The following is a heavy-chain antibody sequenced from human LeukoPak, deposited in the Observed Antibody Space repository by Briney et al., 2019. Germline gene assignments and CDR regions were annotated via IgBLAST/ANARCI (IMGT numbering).Heavy chain of an antibody. CDR2: ISYDGSNK. V-gene: IGHV3-30*03. J-gene: IGHJ5*02. CDR1: GFTVSSNY. D-gene: IGHD3-3*01. CDR3: AREGSYEGWFDP. Sequence: GGSLRLSCAASGFTVSSNYMSWVRQAPGKGLEWVAVISYDGSNKYYADSVKGRFTISRDNSKNTLYLQMNSLRAEDTAVYYCAREGSYEGWFDPWGQGTLVTVSS.